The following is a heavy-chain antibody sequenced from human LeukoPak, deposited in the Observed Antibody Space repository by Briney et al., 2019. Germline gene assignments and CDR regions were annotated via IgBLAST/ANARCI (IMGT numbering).Heavy chain of an antibody. CDR2: IYSGGST. Sequence: GGSLRLSCAASGFTVSSNYMSWVRQAPGKGLEWVSVIYSGGSTYYADSVKGRFTISRDNSKNTLYLQMNSLRAEDTDVYYCARDGGISRGFDYWGQGTLVTVSS. V-gene: IGHV3-53*01. CDR3: ARDGGISRGFDY. J-gene: IGHJ4*02. CDR1: GFTVSSNY. D-gene: IGHD2-15*01.